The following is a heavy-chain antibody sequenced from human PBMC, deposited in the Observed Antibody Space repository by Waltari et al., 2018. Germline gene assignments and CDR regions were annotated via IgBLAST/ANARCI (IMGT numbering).Heavy chain of an antibody. V-gene: IGHV4-4*07. CDR3: ARAAVDGWYFGH. Sequence: QVQPQESGPGPVKPSETLSLTCTFSGCSIATYHWSWVRQPAGKGLEWIGRIFSGGHVDYKPSLQSRVAMSFDTSRNQLSLNLRFVTAADTAVYYCARAAVDGWYFGHWGPGTLVTVSS. J-gene: IGHJ2*01. CDR2: IFSGGHV. D-gene: IGHD2-15*01. CDR1: GCSIATYH.